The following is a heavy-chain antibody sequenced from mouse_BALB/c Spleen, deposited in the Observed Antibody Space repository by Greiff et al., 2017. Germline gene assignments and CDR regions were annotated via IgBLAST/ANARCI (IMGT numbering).Heavy chain of an antibody. CDR1: GYTFTSYW. CDR3: ARRYGNYVDFDD. J-gene: IGHJ2*01. V-gene: IGHV1S81*02. CDR2: INPSNGRT. Sequence: QVQLQQPGAELVKPGASVKLSCKASGYTFTSYWMHWVKQRPGQGLEWIGEINPSNGRTNYNEKFKSKATLTVDKSSSTAYMQLSSLTSEDSAVYYCARRYGNYVDFDDWGQGTTLTVSS. D-gene: IGHD2-10*02.